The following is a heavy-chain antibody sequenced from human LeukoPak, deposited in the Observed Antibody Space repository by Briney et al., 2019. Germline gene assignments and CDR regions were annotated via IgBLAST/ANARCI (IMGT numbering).Heavy chain of an antibody. CDR2: IIPILGIA. D-gene: IGHD6-19*01. V-gene: IGHV1-69*04. Sequence: GASVKVSCKASGGTFSSYAISWVRQAPGQGLEWMGRIIPILGIANYAQKFQGRVTITADKSTSTAYMELSSLRSEDTAVYYCASALSSGWYAFDYWGQGTLVTVSS. CDR1: GGTFSSYA. J-gene: IGHJ4*02. CDR3: ASALSSGWYAFDY.